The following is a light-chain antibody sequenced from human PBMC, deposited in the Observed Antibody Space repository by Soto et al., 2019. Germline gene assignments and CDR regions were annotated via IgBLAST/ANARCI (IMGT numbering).Light chain of an antibody. CDR2: ANS. CDR1: SSNIGSGYD. Sequence: HSVLTKPPSLSGVPGQRVTISCTGSSSNIGSGYDVHWYQQLPGTAPKLLIYANSNRPSGVPDRFSGSKSGTSASLAITGLQAEDEADYYCQSYDSSLSGYVFGTGTKVTVL. V-gene: IGLV1-40*01. J-gene: IGLJ1*01. CDR3: QSYDSSLSGYV.